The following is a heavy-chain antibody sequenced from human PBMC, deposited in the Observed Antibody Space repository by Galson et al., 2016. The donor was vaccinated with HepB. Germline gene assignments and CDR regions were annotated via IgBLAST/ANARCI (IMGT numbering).Heavy chain of an antibody. J-gene: IGHJ4*02. Sequence: LRLSCAASGFTFSDYYMNWVRQAPGKGLEWISRISGNSVYIDYADSVRGRVTISRDNTKKSLYLQMNSLRAEDTAVYFCTRGRFNSATPFEYRGLGTLVTVSS. CDR2: ISGNSVYI. D-gene: IGHD1-20*01. V-gene: IGHV3-11*06. CDR3: TRGRFNSATPFEY. CDR1: GFTFSDYY.